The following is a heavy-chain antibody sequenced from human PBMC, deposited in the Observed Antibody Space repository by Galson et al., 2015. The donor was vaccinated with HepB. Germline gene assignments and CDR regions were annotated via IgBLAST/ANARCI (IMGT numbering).Heavy chain of an antibody. CDR3: ARQHDSSGYYAY. V-gene: IGHV1-69*13. J-gene: IGHJ4*02. CDR1: GVTFSSYG. Sequence: SVKVSCKASGVTFSSYGISWLRQAPGQGLEWMGGIIPLFGSANYAQKLQGRVRITADESTSTTYMELSSLKSEDTALYYCARQHDSSGYYAYWGQGTLVTVSS. CDR2: IIPLFGSA. D-gene: IGHD3-22*01.